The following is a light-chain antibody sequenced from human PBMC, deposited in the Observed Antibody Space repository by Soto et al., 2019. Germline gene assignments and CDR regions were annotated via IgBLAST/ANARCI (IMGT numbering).Light chain of an antibody. Sequence: QSVLTQPPSASGTPGQRVTISCSGSSSNIGSNTVNWYQQLPGTAPKLRIYSNNQRPSGVPDRFSGSKSGTSASLAISGLQSEDEADYYCAAWDDSLNGLFGTGTKLTVL. CDR2: SNN. CDR3: AAWDDSLNGL. J-gene: IGLJ1*01. V-gene: IGLV1-44*01. CDR1: SSNIGSNT.